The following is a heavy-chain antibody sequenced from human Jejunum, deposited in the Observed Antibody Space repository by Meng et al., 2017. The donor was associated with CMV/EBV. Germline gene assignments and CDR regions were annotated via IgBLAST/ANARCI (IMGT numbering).Heavy chain of an antibody. V-gene: IGHV3-66*01. Sequence: VGSGGGLVRPGGSLRLSCAVSGVSVSDDYLSWVRQSPGKGLEWVSIIYSNGDTHYADSVKGRITISRDNSKNAVSLEMNALRVDDTAVYYCAKLGVGATYWDSWGQGILVTVSS. D-gene: IGHD1-26*01. CDR3: AKLGVGATYWDS. CDR2: IYSNGDT. CDR1: GVSVSDDY. J-gene: IGHJ4*02.